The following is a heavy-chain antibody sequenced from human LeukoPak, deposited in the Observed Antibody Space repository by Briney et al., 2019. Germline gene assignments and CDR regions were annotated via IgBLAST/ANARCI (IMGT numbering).Heavy chain of an antibody. Sequence: GGSLRLSCAASGFTSSSYAMSWVRQAPGKGLEWVSAITGSGGSTYYADSVKGRFTISRDNSKNTLYLQMNSLRAEDTAVYYCAKDRLAAASPNWFDPWGQGTLVTVSS. CDR1: GFTSSSYA. CDR3: AKDRLAAASPNWFDP. CDR2: ITGSGGST. V-gene: IGHV3-23*01. D-gene: IGHD6-13*01. J-gene: IGHJ5*02.